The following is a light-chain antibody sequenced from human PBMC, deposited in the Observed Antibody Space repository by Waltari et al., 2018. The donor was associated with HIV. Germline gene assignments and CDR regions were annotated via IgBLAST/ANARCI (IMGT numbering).Light chain of an antibody. V-gene: IGLV4-69*01. CDR2: LNSDGNH. CDR1: SGPSNYA. CDR3: QTWATGSRVV. Sequence: QLVLTQSPSASASLGASVTLTCTLSSGPSNYAIAWHHPHPEKGPRYLMKLNSDGNHIKGDGIPDRFSGSSSGAERYLTISSLQSEDEADYYCQTWATGSRVVFGGGTKLTVL. J-gene: IGLJ2*01.